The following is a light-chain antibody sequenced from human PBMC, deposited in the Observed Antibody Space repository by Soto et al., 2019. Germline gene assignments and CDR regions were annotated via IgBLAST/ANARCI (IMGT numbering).Light chain of an antibody. CDR1: QSISSW. J-gene: IGKJ4*01. CDR2: DAS. CDR3: QQSYSTPLT. Sequence: DIQMTQSPSTLSASVGDRVTITCRASQSISSWLAWYQQKPGKAPKLLIYDASSLESGVPSRLSGSGSGTEFTLTISSLQPDDFATYYCQQSYSTPLTFGGGTKVDIK. V-gene: IGKV1-5*01.